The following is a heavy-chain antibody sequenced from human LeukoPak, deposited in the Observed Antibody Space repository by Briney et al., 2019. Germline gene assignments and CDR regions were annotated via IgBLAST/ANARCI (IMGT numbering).Heavy chain of an antibody. Sequence: ASVKVSCKASGYTFTGYYMHWVRQAPGQGLEWMGWINPNSGGTNYAQKFQGRVTMTRDTSISTAYMELSRLRSDDTAVYYCARDRDYYDSSGWGGSNYWGQGTLVTVSS. CDR3: ARDRDYYDSSGWGGSNY. CDR2: INPNSGGT. CDR1: GYTFTGYY. V-gene: IGHV1-2*02. J-gene: IGHJ4*02. D-gene: IGHD3-22*01.